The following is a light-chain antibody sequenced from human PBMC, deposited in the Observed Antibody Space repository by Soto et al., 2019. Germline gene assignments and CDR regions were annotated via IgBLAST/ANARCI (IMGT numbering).Light chain of an antibody. CDR2: EVS. CDR3: SSYSSSRNLV. V-gene: IGLV2-14*01. CDR1: SSDVGGYNY. J-gene: IGLJ2*01. Sequence: QSVLTQPASVSGSPGQSITISCTGTSSDVGGYNYVSWYQQHPGKAPKLMIYEVSNRPSGGSNRFSGSKSGNTASLTISGLQAEDAAEYYCSSYSSSRNLVFGGGTQRTVL.